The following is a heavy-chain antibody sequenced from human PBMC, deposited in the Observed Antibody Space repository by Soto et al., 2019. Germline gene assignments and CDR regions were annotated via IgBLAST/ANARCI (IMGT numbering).Heavy chain of an antibody. V-gene: IGHV1-18*01. J-gene: IGHJ4*02. Sequence: VQLVQSPAEVKKSGASVKVSCQTSGYSFTTYGTSWVRQAPGQGLEWIGWISAYNGHTIYAHDFQDRVTLTTDTSTSTAYMELRHLRYDDTAIYYCARGRGSSSWYEISHYFDTWGQGTLVTVSS. CDR2: ISAYNGHT. CDR3: ARGRGSSSWYEISHYFDT. CDR1: GYSFTTYG. D-gene: IGHD6-13*01.